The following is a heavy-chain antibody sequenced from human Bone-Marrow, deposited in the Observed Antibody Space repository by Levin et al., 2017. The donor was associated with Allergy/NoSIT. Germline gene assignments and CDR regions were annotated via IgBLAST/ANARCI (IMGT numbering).Heavy chain of an antibody. CDR3: ARDLTMVRGVFDY. CDR2: IYYSGST. CDR1: GGSVSSGSYY. V-gene: IGHV4-61*01. Sequence: AGGSLRLSCTVSGGSVSSGSYYWSWIRQPPGKGLEWIGYIYYSGSTNYNPSLKSRVTISVDTSKNQFSLKLSSVTAADTAVYYCARDLTMVRGVFDYWGQGTLVTVSS. D-gene: IGHD3-10*01. J-gene: IGHJ4*02.